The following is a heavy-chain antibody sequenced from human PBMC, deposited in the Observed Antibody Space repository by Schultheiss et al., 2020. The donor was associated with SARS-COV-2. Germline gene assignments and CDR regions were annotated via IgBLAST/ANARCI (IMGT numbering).Heavy chain of an antibody. Sequence: GGSLRLSCAASGFTFSGSALHWVRQASGKGLEWVGRIRSKANNYATAYAPSVKGRFTISRDDSKNTAYLLMSSLKTEDTAVYYCTTDPRPYGDYAYYYYFGMDVWGQGTTVTVSS. CDR2: IRSKANNYAT. CDR1: GFTFSGSA. J-gene: IGHJ6*02. CDR3: TTDPRPYGDYAYYYYFGMDV. V-gene: IGHV3-73*01. D-gene: IGHD4-17*01.